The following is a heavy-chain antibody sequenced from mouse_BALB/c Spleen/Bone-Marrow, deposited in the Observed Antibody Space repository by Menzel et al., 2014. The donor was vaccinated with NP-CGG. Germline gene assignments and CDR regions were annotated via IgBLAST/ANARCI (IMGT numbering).Heavy chain of an antibody. V-gene: IGHV1-7*01. CDR1: GYTFTSYW. Sequence: QVQLQQSGAELAKPGDSVKMSCKASGYTFTSYWMHWVKQRPGQGLEWIGYINPNTGYTEYNQKFKDKATLTADKSSSTAYMQLSSLTSEDSAVYYCARAPLLRLRNYFDYWGQGTTLTVSS. CDR3: ARAPLLRLRNYFDY. J-gene: IGHJ2*01. D-gene: IGHD1-2*01. CDR2: INPNTGYT.